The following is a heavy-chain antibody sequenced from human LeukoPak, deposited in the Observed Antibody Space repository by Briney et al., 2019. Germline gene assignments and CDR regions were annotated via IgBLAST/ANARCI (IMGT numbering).Heavy chain of an antibody. V-gene: IGHV3-21*01. Sequence: GGSLRLSCAASGFTFSNYSMNWVRQAPGKGLEWVSSISSSSSYIYYADSVKGRFTISRDNAKNSLYLQMNSLRAEDTAVYYCARDNERLFFDYWGQGTLVTVSS. CDR3: ARDNERLFFDY. D-gene: IGHD1-1*01. CDR2: ISSSSSYI. J-gene: IGHJ4*02. CDR1: GFTFSNYS.